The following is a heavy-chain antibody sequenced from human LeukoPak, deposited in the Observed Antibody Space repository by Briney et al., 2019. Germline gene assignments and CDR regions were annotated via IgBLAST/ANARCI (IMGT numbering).Heavy chain of an antibody. V-gene: IGHV4-4*07. Sequence: SEALSLTCTVSGGSISSYYWSWIRQPAGKGLEWIGRIYTSGSTNYNPSLKSRVTMSVDTSKNQFSLKLSSVTAADTAVYYCARSRYDSSGYYYLYYFDYWGRGTLVTVSS. CDR2: IYTSGST. J-gene: IGHJ4*02. D-gene: IGHD3-22*01. CDR1: GGSISSYY. CDR3: ARSRYDSSGYYYLYYFDY.